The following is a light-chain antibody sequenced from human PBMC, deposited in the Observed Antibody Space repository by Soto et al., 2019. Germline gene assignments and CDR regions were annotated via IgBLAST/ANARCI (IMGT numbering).Light chain of an antibody. J-gene: IGKJ1*01. V-gene: IGKV1-5*03. CDR1: QSISSW. CDR2: KAS. CDR3: QQYNSYHWT. Sequence: DIQMTQSPSTLSASVGDRVTITCRASQSISSWLAWNQQKPGKAPKLQIYKASSLESGVPSRFSGSGSETKFPLTICSLQPDDFATYYYQQYNSYHWTMGQGTKVEIK.